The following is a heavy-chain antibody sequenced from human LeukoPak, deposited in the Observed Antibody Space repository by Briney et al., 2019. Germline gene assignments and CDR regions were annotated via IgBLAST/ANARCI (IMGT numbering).Heavy chain of an antibody. CDR1: DDSFSSHF. D-gene: IGHD4-17*01. V-gene: IGHV4-59*11. CDR2: ISYIGST. J-gene: IGHJ3*02. Sequence: SETLSLTCAVSDDSFSSHFWTWIRQPPGKGLEGIGYISYIGSTNYNPSLKSRVTISIDTSKNEFSLKLTSVTAADTAVYYCARDLVTVTKGFDIWGQGTMVTVSS. CDR3: ARDLVTVTKGFDI.